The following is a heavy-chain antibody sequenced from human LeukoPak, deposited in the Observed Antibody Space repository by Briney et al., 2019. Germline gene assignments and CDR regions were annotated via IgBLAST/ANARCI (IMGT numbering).Heavy chain of an antibody. CDR2: IYSSGNT. Sequence: PSETLSLTRTVSGDSVRNDDYYWNWLRQPPGKGLEWIGYIYSSGNTNDDPSLRSRVTISLDTSKNQFALKLTSVTAADTAVYYCAGGPRQYYYSGSYHYWGQGTLVTVSS. J-gene: IGHJ4*02. V-gene: IGHV4-61*08. D-gene: IGHD3-10*01. CDR1: GDSVRNDDYY. CDR3: AGGPRQYYYSGSYHY.